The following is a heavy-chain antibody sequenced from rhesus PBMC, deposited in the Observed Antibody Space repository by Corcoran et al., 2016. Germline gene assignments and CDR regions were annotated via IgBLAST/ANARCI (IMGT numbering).Heavy chain of an antibody. V-gene: IGHV3S5*01. CDR1: GFTFSSYG. J-gene: IGHJ4*01. CDR3: AKRDTVTVSFDY. CDR2: ISNGGGSK. Sequence: EVQLVESGGGLVQPGGSLRLSCAASGFTFSSYGMSWVRQAPGKGREGVAYISNGGGSKYSADSLKGQYTSSRDNSKNTLSLQMNSLRAGDTAVYYCAKRDTVTVSFDYWGQGVLVTVSS. D-gene: IGHD3-9*01.